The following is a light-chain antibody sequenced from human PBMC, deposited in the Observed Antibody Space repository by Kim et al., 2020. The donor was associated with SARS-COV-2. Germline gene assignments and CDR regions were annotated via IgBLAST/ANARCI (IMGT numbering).Light chain of an antibody. Sequence: QSALTQTASVSGSPGQSITISCTGTSSDVGGYNYVSWYQQHPGKAPKLMIYDVSKRPSGVSNRFSGSKSGNTASLTISGLQAEDEADYYCSSYTSSSTWVFGGGTNLTVL. CDR2: DVS. V-gene: IGLV2-14*01. CDR3: SSYTSSSTWV. CDR1: SSDVGGYNY. J-gene: IGLJ3*02.